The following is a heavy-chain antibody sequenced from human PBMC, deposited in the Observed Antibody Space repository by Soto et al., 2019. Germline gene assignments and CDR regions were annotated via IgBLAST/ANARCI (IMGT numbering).Heavy chain of an antibody. V-gene: IGHV4-31*03. J-gene: IGHJ3*02. CDR3: ARGRRTIFGVAMDNDAFDI. CDR1: GGSISSGGYY. CDR2: IYYSGST. Sequence: NLPLTCTVSGGSISSGGYYWSYIRQHPGKGLEWIGYIYYSGSTYYSPSLKSRVTISVDTSKNQFSLKLSSVTAADTAVYYCARGRRTIFGVAMDNDAFDIWGQGTMVT. D-gene: IGHD3-3*01.